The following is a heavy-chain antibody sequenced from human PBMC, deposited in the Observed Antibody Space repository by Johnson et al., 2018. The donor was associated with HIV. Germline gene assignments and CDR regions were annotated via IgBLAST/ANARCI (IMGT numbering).Heavy chain of an antibody. V-gene: IGHV3-66*01. D-gene: IGHD5-24*01. Sequence: VQLVESGGGVVRPGGSLRLSCAASGFTFGIYWMTWVRQAPGKGLEWVSVIFSGGSTYYADSVKGRFTISRDNSKNTLYLQMNSRRAEDTAVYYCARACRDGYTCDAFDIWGQGTMVTVSS. J-gene: IGHJ3*02. CDR2: IFSGGST. CDR3: ARACRDGYTCDAFDI. CDR1: GFTFGIYW.